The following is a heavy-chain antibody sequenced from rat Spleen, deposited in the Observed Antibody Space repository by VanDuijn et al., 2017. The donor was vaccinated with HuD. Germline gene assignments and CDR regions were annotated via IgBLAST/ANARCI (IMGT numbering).Heavy chain of an antibody. Sequence: QVQLKESGPGLVQPSQTLSLTCTVSGLSLTSNSVSWIRQPPGKGLEWMGVILINGGTDYNSAFKSRLSFSRDTSKSQIFLKMNSLQTEDTATYYCARSSNSGYVMDAWGQGASVTVSS. D-gene: IGHD4-4*01. CDR1: GLSLTSNS. V-gene: IGHV2-47*01. CDR3: ARSSNSGYVMDA. CDR2: ILINGGT. J-gene: IGHJ4*01.